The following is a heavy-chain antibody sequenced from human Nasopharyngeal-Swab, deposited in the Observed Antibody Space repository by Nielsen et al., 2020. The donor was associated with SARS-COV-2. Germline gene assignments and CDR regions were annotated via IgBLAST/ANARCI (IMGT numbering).Heavy chain of an antibody. CDR2: ISSSSSYI. CDR3: ARDQRRDYDFWSGYYGRTGYGMDV. J-gene: IGHJ6*02. Sequence: WIRQPPGKGLEWVSSISSSSSYIYYADSVKGRFTISRDNAKNSPYLQMNSLRAEDTAVYYCARDQRRDYDFWSGYYGRTGYGMDVWGQGTTVTVSS. D-gene: IGHD3-3*01. V-gene: IGHV3-21*01.